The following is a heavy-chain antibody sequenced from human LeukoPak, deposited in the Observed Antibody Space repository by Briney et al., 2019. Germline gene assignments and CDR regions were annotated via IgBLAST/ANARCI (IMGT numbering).Heavy chain of an antibody. Sequence: GGSLRLSCAASGFAFDIYWMTWVRQAPGKGPEFVANINQDGSVKNYVDSVKGRFTISRDNAKNSLYLQMNSLRADDTAVYYCARDPGSSSFDYWGQGTLVTVSS. CDR1: GFAFDIYW. J-gene: IGHJ4*02. CDR3: ARDPGSSSFDY. CDR2: INQDGSVK. V-gene: IGHV3-7*01. D-gene: IGHD6-13*01.